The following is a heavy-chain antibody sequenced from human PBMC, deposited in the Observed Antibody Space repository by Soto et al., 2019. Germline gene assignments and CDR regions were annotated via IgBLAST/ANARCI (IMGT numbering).Heavy chain of an antibody. CDR2: TYYSGST. J-gene: IGHJ6*02. D-gene: IGHD3-16*01. CDR3: ARGSKGGYYYGMDV. Sequence: PSETLSLTCTVSGGSISSDDYYWTWIRQPPGKGLEWIGYTYYSGSTYYNPSLKSRVTISVDTSKNQFSLKLSSVTAADTAVYYCARGSKGGYYYGMDVWGQGTTVTVSS. CDR1: GGSISSDDYY. V-gene: IGHV4-30-4*01.